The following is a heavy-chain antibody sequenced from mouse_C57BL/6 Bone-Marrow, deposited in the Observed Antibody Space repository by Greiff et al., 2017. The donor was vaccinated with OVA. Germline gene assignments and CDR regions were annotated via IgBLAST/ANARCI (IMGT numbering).Heavy chain of an antibody. Sequence: QVQLQQPGAELVRPGSSVKLSCKASGYTFTSYWMHWVKQRPIQGLEWIGNIDPSDSETHYNQKFKDKATLTVDKSSSTAYMQLSSLTSEDSAVYFCARGGPYGSSGYFDVGGKGTTVTVSS. V-gene: IGHV1-52*01. D-gene: IGHD1-1*01. J-gene: IGHJ1*03. CDR3: ARGGPYGSSGYFDV. CDR2: IDPSDSET. CDR1: GYTFTSYW.